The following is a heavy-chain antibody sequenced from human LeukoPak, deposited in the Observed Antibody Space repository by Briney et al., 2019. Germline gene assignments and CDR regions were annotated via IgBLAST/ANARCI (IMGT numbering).Heavy chain of an antibody. Sequence: SETLSLTCTVSGGSISSYYWSWIRQPAGKGLEWIGRIYTSGSTNYNPSLKSRVTISGDTSKNQFSLRLSPVTAADTAVYYCARASYSYDISGWVPFDYWGQGTLVTVSS. J-gene: IGHJ4*02. D-gene: IGHD3-22*01. CDR2: IYTSGST. CDR1: GGSISSYY. V-gene: IGHV4-4*07. CDR3: ARASYSYDISGWVPFDY.